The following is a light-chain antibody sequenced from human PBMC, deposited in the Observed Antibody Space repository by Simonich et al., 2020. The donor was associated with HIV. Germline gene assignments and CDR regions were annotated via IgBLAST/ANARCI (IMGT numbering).Light chain of an antibody. Sequence: QSALTQPASVSGSPGQSITISCTGTSSDVGGYNSVSWYQQHPGKAPKRMIYDVSKRPSGVSNRFSGSKSGNTASLTISGLQAEDEADYYCCSYAGSSTSRVFGGGTKLTVL. CDR3: CSYAGSSTSRV. CDR1: SSDVGGYNS. V-gene: IGLV2-23*02. J-gene: IGLJ3*02. CDR2: DVS.